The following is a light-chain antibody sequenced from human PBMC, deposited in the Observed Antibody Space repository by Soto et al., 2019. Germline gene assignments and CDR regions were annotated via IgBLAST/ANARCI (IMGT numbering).Light chain of an antibody. J-gene: IGKJ1*01. V-gene: IGKV3-15*01. CDR3: HHYNNWPRT. Sequence: EIVMTQSPASLSVSPGESATLSCRASQNVNSNLAWYQQKPGQAPRFLINGASTRATGIPARFSGSGSGTEFTLTISSLQSEDFAVYYCHHYNNWPRTFGQGTKVDI. CDR1: QNVNSN. CDR2: GAS.